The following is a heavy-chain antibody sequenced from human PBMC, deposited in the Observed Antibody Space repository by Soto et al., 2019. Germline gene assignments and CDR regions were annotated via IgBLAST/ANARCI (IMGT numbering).Heavy chain of an antibody. D-gene: IGHD6-19*01. V-gene: IGHV3-66*01. CDR2: LYSGGYT. Sequence: GGSLRLSCVASGFTVKSNHMSWVRQAPGKGLEWVSVLYSGGYTYYADSVNGRFTVSRDSSGNTLYLQMHSLRADDTAVYYCARDRGMYSSSLEIFEYWGQGA. CDR3: ARDRGMYSSSLEIFEY. CDR1: GFTVKSNH. J-gene: IGHJ4*02.